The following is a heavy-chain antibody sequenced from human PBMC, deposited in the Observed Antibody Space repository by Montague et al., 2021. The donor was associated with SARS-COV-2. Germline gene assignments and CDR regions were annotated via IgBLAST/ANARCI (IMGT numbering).Heavy chain of an antibody. V-gene: IGHV4-39*01. D-gene: IGHD3-22*01. Sequence: SETLSLTCTVSGGSVSSGSYYWGWIRPPPEKGLEWIGSIYYSGSTYYNPSLKSRVTISVDTSKHQFSLKLSSVAAAGTAVHYCASPTYYYDSSGSDGFDVWGQGTMVTVSS. CDR1: GGSVSSGSYY. CDR2: IYYSGST. CDR3: ASPTYYYDSSGSDGFDV. J-gene: IGHJ3*01.